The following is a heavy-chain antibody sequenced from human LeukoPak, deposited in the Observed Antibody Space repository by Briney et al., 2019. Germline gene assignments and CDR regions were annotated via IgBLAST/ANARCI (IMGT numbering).Heavy chain of an antibody. CDR1: GFSFSSYS. Sequence: GGSLRLSCAASGFSFSSYSMNWVRQAPGRGLEWVSYIGTSSRRMYYADSVKGRFTVSRDDAKNSLYLQMNSLRAEDTALYYCAKGAYYYDSSGPDLFDYWGQGTLVTVS. V-gene: IGHV3-48*04. CDR3: AKGAYYYDSSGPDLFDY. D-gene: IGHD3-22*01. CDR2: IGTSSRRM. J-gene: IGHJ4*02.